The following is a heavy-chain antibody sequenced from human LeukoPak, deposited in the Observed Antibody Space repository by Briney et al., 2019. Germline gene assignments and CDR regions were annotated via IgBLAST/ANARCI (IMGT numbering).Heavy chain of an antibody. D-gene: IGHD6-19*01. V-gene: IGHV3-30*18. CDR3: AKAAVAVYYYYYGMDV. Sequence: GGSLRLSCAASGFTFSSYGMHWVRQAPGKGLEWVAVISYDGSNKYYADSVKGRFIISRDNSKNTLYLQMNSLRAEDTAVYYCAKAAVAVYYYYYGMDVWGQGTTVTVSS. J-gene: IGHJ6*02. CDR2: ISYDGSNK. CDR1: GFTFSSYG.